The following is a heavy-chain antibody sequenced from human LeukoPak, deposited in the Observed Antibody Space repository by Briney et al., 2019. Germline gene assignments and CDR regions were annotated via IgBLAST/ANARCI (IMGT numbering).Heavy chain of an antibody. CDR3: ASGPGGSYGPFDAFDI. CDR2: IYPGDSDT. CDR1: GYSFISYW. D-gene: IGHD1-26*01. V-gene: IGHV5-51*01. J-gene: IGHJ3*02. Sequence: GESLKISCKGSGYSFISYWIGWVRQMPGKGLEWMGIIYPGDSDTRYSPSFQGQVTISADKSISTAYLQWSSLKASDTAMYYCASGPGGSYGPFDAFDIWGQGTMVTVSS.